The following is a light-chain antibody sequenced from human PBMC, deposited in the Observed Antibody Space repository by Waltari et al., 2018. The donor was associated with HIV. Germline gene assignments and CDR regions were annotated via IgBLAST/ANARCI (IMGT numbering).Light chain of an antibody. CDR1: ALSKKY. CDR3: QSSDKNIKSVV. V-gene: IGLV3-25*03. J-gene: IGLJ2*01. Sequence: SFELTQPPSVSEFPGQPARIPCSGDALSKKYVYWYQQKAGQAPLLIIYKDSERPSGVPERFSASSSGTTVTLTINGVLAEDEADYYCQSSDKNIKSVVFGGGTKLTVL. CDR2: KDS.